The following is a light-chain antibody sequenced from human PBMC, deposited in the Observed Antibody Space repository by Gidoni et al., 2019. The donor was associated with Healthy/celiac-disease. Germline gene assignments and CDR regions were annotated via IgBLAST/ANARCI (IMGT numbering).Light chain of an antibody. CDR1: TGAVTSGNY. CDR3: LLSYSGARV. CDR2: ETS. V-gene: IGLV7-46*01. Sequence: QALVTQEPSLTVSPGGTVTLTCGSSTGAVTSGNYPYWLQQKPGQAPRTLIYETSNKHSWTPARFSGSLLGGKAALTLAGAQPEDEAEYYCLLSYSGARVFGGGTKLTVL. J-gene: IGLJ2*01.